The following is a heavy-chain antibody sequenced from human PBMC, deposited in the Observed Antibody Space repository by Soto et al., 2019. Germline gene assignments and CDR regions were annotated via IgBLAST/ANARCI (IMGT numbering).Heavy chain of an antibody. CDR1: GITFSSYS. Sequence: GSLRLSCVASGITFSSYSMSWVRQAPGKGLEWVSGISGNGVSTPYADSVRGRFTISRDNSQNILYLQMNSLRAEDTAVYHCATSRGSLWGQGALVTVSS. D-gene: IGHD3-10*01. J-gene: IGHJ4*02. V-gene: IGHV3-23*01. CDR3: ATSRGSL. CDR2: ISGNGVST.